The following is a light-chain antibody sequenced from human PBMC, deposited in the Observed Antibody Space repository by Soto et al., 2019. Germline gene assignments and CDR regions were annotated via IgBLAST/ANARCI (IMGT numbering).Light chain of an antibody. CDR3: HQYENWPKT. CDR1: QSISRN. CDR2: GAS. J-gene: IGKJ1*01. V-gene: IGKV3-15*01. Sequence: EVVMTQSPPTLYVSTGERATLSCRASQSISRNLAWFQQKPGQAPSLLIFGASTRAAGIPARFSGSGSGTEFSLTISGLQSEDFAVYFCHQYENWPKTFGQGTNVDIK.